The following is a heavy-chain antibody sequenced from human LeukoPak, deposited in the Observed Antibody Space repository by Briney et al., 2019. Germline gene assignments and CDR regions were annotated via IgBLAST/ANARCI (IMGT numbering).Heavy chain of an antibody. CDR3: ARSLVDKAMVNYYYYYMDV. V-gene: IGHV3-30*01. J-gene: IGHJ6*03. CDR2: ISYDGSNK. Sequence: GGSLRLSCAASGFTFSSYAMHWVRQAPGKGLEWVAVISYDGSNKYYADSVKGRFTISRDNSKNTLYLQMNSLRAEDTAVYYCARSLVDKAMVNYYYYYMDVWGKGTTVTVSS. CDR1: GFTFSSYA. D-gene: IGHD5-18*01.